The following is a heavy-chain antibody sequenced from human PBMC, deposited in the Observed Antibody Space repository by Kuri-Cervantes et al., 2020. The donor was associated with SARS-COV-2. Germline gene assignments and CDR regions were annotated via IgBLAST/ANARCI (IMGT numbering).Heavy chain of an antibody. CDR2: IKQDGSEK. D-gene: IGHD3-3*01. J-gene: IGHJ5*02. V-gene: IGHV3-7*01. CDR3: AREVTIFGAVSRGVDP. Sequence: GGSLRLSCAASGFTFSSYWVSWVRQAPGKGLEWVANIKQDGSEKYYVDSVKGRFTISRDNAKNSLYLQMNSLRAEDTAVYYCAREVTIFGAVSRGVDPWGQGTLVTVSS. CDR1: GFTFSSYW.